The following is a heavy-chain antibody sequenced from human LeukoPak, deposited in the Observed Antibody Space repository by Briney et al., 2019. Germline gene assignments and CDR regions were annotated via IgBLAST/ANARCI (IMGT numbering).Heavy chain of an antibody. CDR3: ARGGYGGSVIRDYMDV. V-gene: IGHV1-2*02. Sequence: ASVKVSCKASGYTFIGYYIHWVRQAPGQGLEWMGWINPNSGGTNYAQKFQGRVTMTRDTSISTVYMELSRLRSDDTAVYYCARGGYGGSVIRDYMDVWGKGTTVTVSS. CDR1: GYTFIGYY. CDR2: INPNSGGT. J-gene: IGHJ6*03. D-gene: IGHD4-23*01.